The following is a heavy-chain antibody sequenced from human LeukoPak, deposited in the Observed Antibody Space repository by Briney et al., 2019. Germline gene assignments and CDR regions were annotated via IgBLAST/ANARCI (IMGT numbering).Heavy chain of an antibody. D-gene: IGHD5-12*01. CDR3: VKVGDSGYGEYYQH. Sequence: PGGSLRLSCAASGFTFSASAMHWVRQAPGEGLQYVSAISSAGGTTYYADSVRGRFTISRDNSKNTLYLQMSSLRAEDTALYYCVKVGDSGYGEYYQHWGQGTLVTVSS. CDR2: ISSAGGTT. J-gene: IGHJ1*01. V-gene: IGHV3-64D*06. CDR1: GFTFSASA.